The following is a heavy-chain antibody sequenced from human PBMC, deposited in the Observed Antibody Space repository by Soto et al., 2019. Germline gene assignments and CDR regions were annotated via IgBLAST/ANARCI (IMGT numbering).Heavy chain of an antibody. D-gene: IGHD6-13*01. CDR3: ARHEGSSWSNFDY. CDR1: GGSISSHY. Sequence: SETLSLTCTVSGGSISSHYWSWIRQPPGRGLEWIGYIYSRVSPNYNPSLKSRVTMSIDTSKNQFSLNLTSVTAADTAVYYCARHEGSSWSNFDYWSQGALVTVSS. CDR2: IYSRVSP. J-gene: IGHJ4*02. V-gene: IGHV4-59*08.